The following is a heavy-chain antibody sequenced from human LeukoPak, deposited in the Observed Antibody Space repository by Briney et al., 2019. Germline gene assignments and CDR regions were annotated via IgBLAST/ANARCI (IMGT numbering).Heavy chain of an antibody. CDR2: IYDSENT. J-gene: IGHJ5*02. V-gene: IGHV4-59*12. Sequence: SETLSLTCTVSIGSISDYYWSWIRQPPGKGLEWIGYIYDSENTNYNPSLKSRVTISVDRSKNQFSLKLSSVTAADTAVYYCARAIVVVPAAIRADLWGQGTLVTVSS. CDR3: ARAIVVVPAAIRADL. CDR1: IGSISDYY. D-gene: IGHD2-2*02.